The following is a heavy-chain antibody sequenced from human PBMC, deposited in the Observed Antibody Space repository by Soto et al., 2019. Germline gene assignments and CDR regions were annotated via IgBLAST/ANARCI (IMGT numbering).Heavy chain of an antibody. CDR3: TRRGYCRSTSCFVY. CDR1: GFTFSGSA. D-gene: IGHD2-2*01. J-gene: IGHJ4*02. Sequence: EVQLVESGGGLVQPGGSLKLSCAASGFTFSGSAMHWVRQASGKGLEWVGRIRSKANSYATAYAASVKGRFTISRDDSKNTAYLQMNSLKTEDTAVYYCTRRGYCRSTSCFVYWGQGTLVTVSS. CDR2: IRSKANSYAT. V-gene: IGHV3-73*01.